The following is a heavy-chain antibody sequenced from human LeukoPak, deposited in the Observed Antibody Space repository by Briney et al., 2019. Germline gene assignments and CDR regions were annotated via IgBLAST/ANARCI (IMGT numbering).Heavy chain of an antibody. D-gene: IGHD1-26*01. CDR3: ARLPGIVGAWSPIDY. CDR2: INPDSGGT. Sequence: ASVKVSCKASGYSFTAYYMHWVRQAPGQGLEWMGWINPDSGGTNYAQKLQGRATMTRDTSITTFYMELSRLTYDDTAFYYCARLPGIVGAWSPIDYWGQGTLVTVSS. J-gene: IGHJ4*02. V-gene: IGHV1-2*02. CDR1: GYSFTAYY.